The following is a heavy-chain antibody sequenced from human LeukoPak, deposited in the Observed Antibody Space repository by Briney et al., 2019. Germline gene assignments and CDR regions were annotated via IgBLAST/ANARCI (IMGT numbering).Heavy chain of an antibody. Sequence: GGSLRLSCAASGFTFSSYAMSWVRQAPGKGLERVSRISGSGDSTYYADSVKGRFTISRDNSKNTLFLQLNSLRAEDTAVYYCAKGRNYYGSGSSIDCWGQGTLVTVSS. V-gene: IGHV3-23*01. D-gene: IGHD3-10*01. CDR3: AKGRNYYGSGSSIDC. J-gene: IGHJ4*02. CDR2: ISGSGDST. CDR1: GFTFSSYA.